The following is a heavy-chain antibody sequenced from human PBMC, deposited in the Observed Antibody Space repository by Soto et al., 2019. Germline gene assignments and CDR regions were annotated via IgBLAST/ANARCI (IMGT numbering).Heavy chain of an antibody. CDR2: IDTSGTKI. D-gene: IGHD3-3*01. V-gene: IGHV3-11*01. CDR1: GYTFSDYY. Sequence: QVQLVESGGDLVQPGGSLRLSCAASGYTFSDYYMSWIRQAPGKGLEWISYIDTSGTKIYYADSVKGRFTITRDNVKHSLYLEMNSLTDEDTAVYYCASHYDMWSGYLSPVDYWGQGTLVTVSS. J-gene: IGHJ4*02. CDR3: ASHYDMWSGYLSPVDY.